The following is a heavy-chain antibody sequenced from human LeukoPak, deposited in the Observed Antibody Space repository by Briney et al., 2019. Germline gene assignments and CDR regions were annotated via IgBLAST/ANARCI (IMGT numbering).Heavy chain of an antibody. CDR1: GFTFTSSA. CDR3: AADLAPSDYDILTGEHTNVFDP. J-gene: IGHJ5*02. Sequence: SVKVSCKASGFTFTSSAMQWVRQARGQRLEWIGWIVVGSGNTNYAQKFQERVTITRDMSTSTAYMELSSLRSEDTAVYYCAADLAPSDYDILTGEHTNVFDPWGQGTLVTVSS. V-gene: IGHV1-58*02. D-gene: IGHD3-9*01. CDR2: IVVGSGNT.